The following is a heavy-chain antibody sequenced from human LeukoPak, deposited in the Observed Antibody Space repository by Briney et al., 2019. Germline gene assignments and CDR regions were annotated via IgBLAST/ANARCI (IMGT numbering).Heavy chain of an antibody. Sequence: SQTLSLTCAISGDSVSSNSVTWNWIRQSPSRGLEWLGRTYYRSTWYNDYAVSVRGRITVNPDTSKNQFSLHLNSVTPEDTAVYYCASDSDDYGDYWGQGTLVTVSS. V-gene: IGHV6-1*01. CDR2: TYYRSTWYN. J-gene: IGHJ4*02. CDR3: ASDSDDYGDY. CDR1: GDSVSSNSVT. D-gene: IGHD6-25*01.